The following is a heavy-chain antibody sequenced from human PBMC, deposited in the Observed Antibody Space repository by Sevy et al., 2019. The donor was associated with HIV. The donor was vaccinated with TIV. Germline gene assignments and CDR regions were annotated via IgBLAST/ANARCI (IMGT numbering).Heavy chain of an antibody. CDR3: ARDPDDSSGFGMDV. D-gene: IGHD5-12*01. V-gene: IGHV3-7*01. J-gene: IGHJ6*02. CDR1: GFTFSRYW. Sequence: GGSLRLSCAASGFTFSRYWMSWVHQAPGKELEWVANIKQDGSEKYYVDSVKGRFIISRDNAKKSLFLQMNSLRAEDTAVYYCARDPDDSSGFGMDVWGQGTTVTVSS. CDR2: IKQDGSEK.